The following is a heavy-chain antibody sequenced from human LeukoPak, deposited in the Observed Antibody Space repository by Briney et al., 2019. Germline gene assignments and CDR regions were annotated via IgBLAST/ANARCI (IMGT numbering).Heavy chain of an antibody. V-gene: IGHV4-39*07. CDR3: ARASYSYDISGWVPFDY. CDR2: IYYSGST. CDR1: GGSIRSSSSY. Sequence: SETLSLTCTVSGGSIRSSSSYWGWIRQPPGKGLEWIGSIYYSGSTYYNPSLKSRVTISVDTSKNQFSLKLSSVTAADTAVYYCARASYSYDISGWVPFDYWGQGTLVTVSS. J-gene: IGHJ4*02. D-gene: IGHD3-22*01.